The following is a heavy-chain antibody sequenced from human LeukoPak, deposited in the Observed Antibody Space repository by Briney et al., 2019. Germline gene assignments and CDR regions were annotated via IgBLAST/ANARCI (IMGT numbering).Heavy chain of an antibody. CDR2: INHSGST. D-gene: IGHD2-21*02. CDR3: ARAYCGGDCYWSYRWHGIDY. V-gene: IGHV4-34*01. Sequence: KPSETLSLTCAVYGGSFSGYYWTWIRQPPGKGLEWIGEINHSGSTNYNPSLKSRVTISVDTSKNQFSLKLSSVTAADTAVYYCARAYCGGDCYWSYRWHGIDYWGQGTLVTVSS. CDR1: GGSFSGYY. J-gene: IGHJ4*02.